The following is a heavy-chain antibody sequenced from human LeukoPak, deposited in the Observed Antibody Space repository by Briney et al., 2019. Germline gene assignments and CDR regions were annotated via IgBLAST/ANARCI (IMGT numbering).Heavy chain of an antibody. CDR3: ARTHTHGSGSSTYYYYGMDV. V-gene: IGHV3-53*01. Sequence: GGSLRLSCAASGFTFSSNAMSWVRQAPGKGLEWVSVIYSGGSTYYPDSVKGRFTISRDNSKNTLYLQMNSLRAEDTAVYYCARTHTHGSGSSTYYYYGMDVWGQGTTVTVSS. J-gene: IGHJ6*02. D-gene: IGHD3-10*01. CDR1: GFTFSSNA. CDR2: IYSGGST.